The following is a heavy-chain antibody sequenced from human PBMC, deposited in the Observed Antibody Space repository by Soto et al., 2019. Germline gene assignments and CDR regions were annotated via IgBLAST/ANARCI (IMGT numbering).Heavy chain of an antibody. J-gene: IGHJ6*02. Sequence: QVQLQESGPGLVKPSQTLSLTCTVSGVSIGSGGYYWSWIRQHPGKGLEWIGNIYHSGSTNYNPSLKSRVSISVDTSKNQFSLKLTSVTAADTAVYYCARDDWEKGGMDVWGQGITVTVSS. V-gene: IGHV4-31*03. CDR3: ARDDWEKGGMDV. D-gene: IGHD1-26*01. CDR2: IYHSGST. CDR1: GVSIGSGGYY.